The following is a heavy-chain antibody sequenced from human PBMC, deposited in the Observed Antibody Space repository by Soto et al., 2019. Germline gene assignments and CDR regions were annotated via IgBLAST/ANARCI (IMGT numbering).Heavy chain of an antibody. CDR1: GFTFTNAW. V-gene: IGHV3-15*01. D-gene: IGHD5-18*01. CDR3: TTGGRGYSYRRDY. Sequence: EVQLVESGGGLVKVWGSLRLSCAVSGFTFTNAWMSWVRQAPGKGLEWVGRIKSKTDGGTTDYAAPVKGRFTISRDDSKNTLYLQMNSLKTEDTAVYYCTTGGRGYSYRRDYWGQGTLVTVSS. CDR2: IKSKTDGGTT. J-gene: IGHJ4*02.